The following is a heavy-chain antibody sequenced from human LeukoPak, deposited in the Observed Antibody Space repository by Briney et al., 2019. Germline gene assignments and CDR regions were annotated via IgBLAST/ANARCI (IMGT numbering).Heavy chain of an antibody. V-gene: IGHV3-33*01. CDR3: ARDGWELPKYYFDY. CDR1: GFTFSSFG. J-gene: IGHJ4*02. CDR2: IWFDGKNE. D-gene: IGHD1-26*01. Sequence: PGGSLRLSCAASGFTFSSFGMHWVRQAPGKGLEWVADIWFDGKNEHFADSVKGRFTISRDNSKNTMYLQINSLRAEDTAVYYCARDGWELPKYYFDYWGQGTLVTVSS.